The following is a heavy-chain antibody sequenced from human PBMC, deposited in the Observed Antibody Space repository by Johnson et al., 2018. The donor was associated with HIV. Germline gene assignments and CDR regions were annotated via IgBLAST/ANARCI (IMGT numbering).Heavy chain of an antibody. CDR1: GFTFSSYD. D-gene: IGHD1-26*01. CDR3: AKAFEPLGGSYLDAFDI. V-gene: IGHV3-13*01. Sequence: MQLVESGGGVVRPGGSLRLSCAASGFTFSSYDMHWVRQATGKGLEWVSAIGTAGDTYYPGSVKGRFTISRENAKNSLYLQMNSLRAGDTAVYYCAKAFEPLGGSYLDAFDIWGQGTMVTVSS. J-gene: IGHJ3*02. CDR2: IGTAGDT.